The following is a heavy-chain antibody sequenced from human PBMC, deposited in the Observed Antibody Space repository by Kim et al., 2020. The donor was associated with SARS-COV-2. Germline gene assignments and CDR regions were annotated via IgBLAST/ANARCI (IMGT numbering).Heavy chain of an antibody. V-gene: IGHV4-39*07. D-gene: IGHD3-16*01. CDR3: ARDEGDVPGYYYYVMDV. CDR2: IYYSGST. CDR1: GGSISTNTYF. J-gene: IGHJ6*02. Sequence: SETLSLTCTVSGGSISTNTYFWAWIRQPPGKGLEWIGSIYYSGSTYYNPSLKSRVTMTLDTSKNQFSLKMSSMTAADTAVYYCARDEGDVPGYYYYVMDVWGQGTTVTVSS.